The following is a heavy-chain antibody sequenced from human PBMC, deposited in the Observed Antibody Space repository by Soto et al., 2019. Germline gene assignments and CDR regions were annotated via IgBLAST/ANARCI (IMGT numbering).Heavy chain of an antibody. D-gene: IGHD6-6*01. Sequence: EVQLVESGGGLVQPGGSLKLSCAAFGFTFSGSAMHWVRQASGKGLEWVGRIRSKANSYATAYAASVKGRFTISRDDSKNTAYLQMNSLKTEDTAVYYCTRQGSSSGKGYYYYGMDVWGQGTTVTVSS. V-gene: IGHV3-73*02. CDR2: IRSKANSYAT. CDR1: GFTFSGSA. CDR3: TRQGSSSGKGYYYYGMDV. J-gene: IGHJ6*02.